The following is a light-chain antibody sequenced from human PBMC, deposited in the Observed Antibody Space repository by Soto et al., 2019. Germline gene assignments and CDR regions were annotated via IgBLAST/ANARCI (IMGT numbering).Light chain of an antibody. V-gene: IGKV1-5*03. Sequence: KQSASTLSGDVGDSVTITCRASQTISSWLAWYQQKPGKAPKLLIYKASTLKSGVPSRFSGSGSGTEFTLTISSLQPDDFATYYCQHSNSYSEAFGQGTKVDIK. CDR3: QHSNSYSEA. CDR2: KAS. CDR1: QTISSW. J-gene: IGKJ1*01.